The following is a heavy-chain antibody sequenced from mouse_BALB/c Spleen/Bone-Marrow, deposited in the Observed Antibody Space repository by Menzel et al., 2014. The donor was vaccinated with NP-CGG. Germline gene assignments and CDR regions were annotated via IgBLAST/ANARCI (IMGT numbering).Heavy chain of an antibody. CDR3: ARRFTTGVTTGAMDY. CDR1: GFTFSSYY. V-gene: IGHV5-6-2*01. J-gene: IGHJ4*01. D-gene: IGHD1-1*01. CDR2: TNSNGGGT. Sequence: EVQLVESGGGLVKLGGSLKLSCAASGFTFSSYYMSWVRQTPEKRLELVAATNSNGGGTYYPDTVKGRFTISRDNAKNTLYLQMSSLRSEDTALYYCARRFTTGVTTGAMDYWGQGTSVTVSS.